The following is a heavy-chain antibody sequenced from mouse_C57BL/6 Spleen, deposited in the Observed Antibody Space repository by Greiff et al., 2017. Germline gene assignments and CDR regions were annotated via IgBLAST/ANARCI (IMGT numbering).Heavy chain of an antibody. Sequence: VQLQQSGAELVKPGASVKLSCKASGYTFTSYWMQWVKQRPGQGLEWIGEIDPSDSYTNYNQKFKGKATLTVDTSSSTAYMQLSSLTSEDSAVYYCARRDYGSSHWYFDVWGTGTTVTVSS. D-gene: IGHD1-1*01. CDR3: ARRDYGSSHWYFDV. V-gene: IGHV1-50*01. CDR1: GYTFTSYW. CDR2: IDPSDSYT. J-gene: IGHJ1*03.